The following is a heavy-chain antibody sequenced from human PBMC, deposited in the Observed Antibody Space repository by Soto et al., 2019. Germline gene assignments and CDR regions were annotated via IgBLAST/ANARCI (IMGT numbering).Heavy chain of an antibody. CDR2: IYYSGST. Sequence: QVQLQESGPGLVKPSQTLSLTCTVSGGSISSGGYYWSWIRQHPGKGLEWIGYIYYSGSTYYNPSLKRRVTISVDTSKNQFSLKLSSVTAADTAVYYCARQTRFYYYYGMDVWGQGTTVTVSS. CDR3: ARQTRFYYYYGMDV. J-gene: IGHJ6*02. D-gene: IGHD1-1*01. V-gene: IGHV4-31*03. CDR1: GGSISSGGYY.